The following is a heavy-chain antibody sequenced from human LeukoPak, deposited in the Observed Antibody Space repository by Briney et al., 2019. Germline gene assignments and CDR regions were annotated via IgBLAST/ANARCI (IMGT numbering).Heavy chain of an antibody. Sequence: GGSLRLSCAASGFTFSSYAMSRVRQAPGKGLEWVSAISGSGGSTYYADSVKGRFTISRDNSKNTLYLQMNSLRAEDTAVYYCVLTGYSSGWSYFDYWGQGTLVTVSS. CDR2: ISGSGGST. V-gene: IGHV3-23*01. CDR3: VLTGYSSGWSYFDY. J-gene: IGHJ4*02. D-gene: IGHD6-19*01. CDR1: GFTFSSYA.